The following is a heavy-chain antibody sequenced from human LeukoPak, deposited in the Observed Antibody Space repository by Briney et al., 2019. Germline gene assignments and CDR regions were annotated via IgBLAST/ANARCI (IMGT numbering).Heavy chain of an antibody. V-gene: IGHV1-2*02. J-gene: IGHJ3*02. CDR3: ARSPTIADAFAI. D-gene: IGHD3-9*01. Sequence: ASVKVSCKASGYSFTGYYIHWVRQVPGQGLEWMGWINPKFGGTNYAQNFQGRLTLTRDTSISTAYMELSRLRSDDTAMYYCARSPTIADAFAIWGRGTMVTVSS. CDR2: INPKFGGT. CDR1: GYSFTGYY.